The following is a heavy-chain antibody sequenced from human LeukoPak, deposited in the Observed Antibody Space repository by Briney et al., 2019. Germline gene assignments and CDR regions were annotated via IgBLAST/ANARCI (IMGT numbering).Heavy chain of an antibody. CDR2: ISSGSTYR. J-gene: IGHJ4*02. D-gene: IGHD3-22*01. CDR1: GFTFSSYS. CDR3: AKDLLLAYYDSSGYYCGVFDY. V-gene: IGHV3-21*04. Sequence: GGSLRLSCAASGFTFSSYSMNWVRQAPGKGLEWVSSISSGSTYRYYADSVKGRFTISRDNSKNTLYLQMNSLRAEDTAVYYCAKDLLLAYYDSSGYYCGVFDYWGQGTLVTVSS.